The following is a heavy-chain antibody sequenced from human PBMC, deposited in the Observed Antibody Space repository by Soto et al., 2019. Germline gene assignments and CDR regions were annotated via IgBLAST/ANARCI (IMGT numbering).Heavy chain of an antibody. Sequence: SVKVSCKASGGTFSSYAISWVRQAPGQGLEWMGGIIPIFGTANYAQKFQGRVTITADESTSTAYMELSSLRSEDTAVYYCATQNGDTAMATGYNWFDPWGQGTRVTVSS. D-gene: IGHD5-18*01. CDR1: GGTFSSYA. CDR3: ATQNGDTAMATGYNWFDP. V-gene: IGHV1-69*13. J-gene: IGHJ5*02. CDR2: IIPIFGTA.